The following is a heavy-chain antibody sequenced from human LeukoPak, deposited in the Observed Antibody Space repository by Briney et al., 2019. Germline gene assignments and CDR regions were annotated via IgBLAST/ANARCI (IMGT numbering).Heavy chain of an antibody. CDR2: INHSGST. V-gene: IGHV4-34*01. J-gene: IGHJ6*04. CDR1: GGSFSGYY. CDR3: ARTRGGVDV. Sequence: PSETLSLTCAVYGGSFSGYYWSWIRQPPGKGLEWIGEINHSGSTNYDPSLKSRVAISVDTSKNQFSLKLSSVTAADTAVYSCARTRGGVDVWGKGTTVTVSS. D-gene: IGHD3-10*01.